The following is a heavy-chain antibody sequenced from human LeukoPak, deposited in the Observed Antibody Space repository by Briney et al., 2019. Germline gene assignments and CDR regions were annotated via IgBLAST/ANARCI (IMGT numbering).Heavy chain of an antibody. V-gene: IGHV3-23*01. CDR2: ISGSGGGT. Sequence: PRGSLRLSCAASGFTFSSYAMSWVRQAPGKGLEWVSAISGSGGGTYYADSVKGRFTISRGNSKNTLYLQMNSLRAEDTAVYYCATRGTYYYDNSGYWGFDYWGQGTLVTVSS. CDR1: GFTFSSYA. D-gene: IGHD3-22*01. J-gene: IGHJ4*02. CDR3: ATRGTYYYDNSGYWGFDY.